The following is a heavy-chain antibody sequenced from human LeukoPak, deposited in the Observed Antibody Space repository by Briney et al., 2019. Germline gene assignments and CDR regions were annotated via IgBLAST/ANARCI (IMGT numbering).Heavy chain of an antibody. CDR2: MNPNSGNT. Sequence: ASVKVSCKASGYTFTSYDINWVRQATGQGLEWMGWMNPNSGNTGYAQKFQGRVTITRNTSISTAYMELSSLRSEDTAVYYCARGPPYCSSTSCRYYYYYYMDVWGKGTTVTVSS. CDR1: GYTFTSYD. V-gene: IGHV1-8*01. D-gene: IGHD2-2*01. J-gene: IGHJ6*03. CDR3: ARGPPYCSSTSCRYYYYYYMDV.